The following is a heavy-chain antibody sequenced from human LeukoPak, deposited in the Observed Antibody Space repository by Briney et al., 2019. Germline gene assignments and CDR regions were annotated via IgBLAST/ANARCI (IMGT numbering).Heavy chain of an antibody. CDR1: GFIFSKHW. J-gene: IGHJ4*02. D-gene: IGHD3-10*01. CDR3: ARESSGSYWG. V-gene: IGHV3-74*01. CDR2: LNLDGSTT. Sequence: GGSLTLSCVPSGFIFSKHWMHWVRQAPGKGLVWVSRLNLDGSTTSYADSVKGRFTISRDNAKNTLYLQMNSLRVDDTGVYYCARESSGSYWGWGKGTLVTVSS.